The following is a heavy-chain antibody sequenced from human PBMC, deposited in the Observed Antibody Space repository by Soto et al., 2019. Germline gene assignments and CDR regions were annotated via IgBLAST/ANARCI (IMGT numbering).Heavy chain of an antibody. D-gene: IGHD6-19*01. CDR2: MNPNSGNT. CDR3: ARSTYLAV. J-gene: IGHJ4*02. V-gene: IGHV1-8*01. CDR1: GYTFTSYD. Sequence: QVQLVQSGAEVKKPGASVKVSCKASGYTFTSYDINWVRLASGQGLEWMGWMNPNSGNTYYEQKFQGKVTMTRNTAISTAHLELSSLRSEDTAVYFCARSTYLAVWGQGTLVTVSS.